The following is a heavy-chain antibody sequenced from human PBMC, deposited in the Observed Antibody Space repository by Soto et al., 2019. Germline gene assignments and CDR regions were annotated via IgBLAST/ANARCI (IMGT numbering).Heavy chain of an antibody. CDR2: IIPIFGTA. CDR1: GGTFSSYA. D-gene: IGHD4-17*01. CDR3: ARTHDMTTVTTEYYFDY. V-gene: IGHV1-69*01. J-gene: IGHJ4*01. Sequence: QVQLVQSGAEVKKPGSSVKVSCKASGGTFSSYAISWVRQAPGQGLEWMGGIIPIFGTANYAQKFQGRVTITADESTSTVYIELISMRSEATAVYYCARTHDMTTVTTEYYFDYCVHGTLVTVSS.